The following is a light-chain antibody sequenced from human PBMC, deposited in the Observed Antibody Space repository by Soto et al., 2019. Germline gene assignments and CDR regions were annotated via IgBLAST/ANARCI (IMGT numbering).Light chain of an antibody. CDR2: DAS. CDR1: QSVSSD. CDR3: QHRSDWPT. J-gene: IGKJ5*01. V-gene: IGKV3-11*01. Sequence: EFVLTQSPATLSLSPGERATLSCRASQSVSSDLAWYQQRPGQAPRLLIHDASNRATGIPARFSGSGSGTDFTLPISSLEPEAFVVYYCQHRSDWPTFGPGTRLEIK.